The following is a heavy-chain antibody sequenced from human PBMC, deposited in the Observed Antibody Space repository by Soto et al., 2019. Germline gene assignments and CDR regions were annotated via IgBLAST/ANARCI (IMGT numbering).Heavy chain of an antibody. J-gene: IGHJ6*03. CDR2: MNPNSGNT. V-gene: IGHV1-8*01. D-gene: IGHD3-9*01. Sequence: ASVKVSCKASGYTFTSYDINWVRQATGQGLEWMGWMNPNSGNTGYAQKFQGRVTMTRNTSISTAYMELSSLRSEDTAVYYCARGGYDILTGSPPHYYYYMDVWGKGTTVTVSS. CDR1: GYTFTSYD. CDR3: ARGGYDILTGSPPHYYYYMDV.